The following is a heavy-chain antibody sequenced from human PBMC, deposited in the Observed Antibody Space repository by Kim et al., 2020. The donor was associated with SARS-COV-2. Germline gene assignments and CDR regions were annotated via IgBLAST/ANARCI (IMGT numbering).Heavy chain of an antibody. D-gene: IGHD6-19*01. J-gene: IGHJ4*02. Sequence: VKGRFTISRDNAKNSVYLQMDSLRPEDTALYYCARDDGVRRPGYSSGWFPLWGQGTLVTVSS. CDR3: ARDDGVRRPGYSSGWFPL. V-gene: IGHV3-9*01.